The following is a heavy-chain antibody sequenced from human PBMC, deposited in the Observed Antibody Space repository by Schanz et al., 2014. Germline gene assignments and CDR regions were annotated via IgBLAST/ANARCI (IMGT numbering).Heavy chain of an antibody. D-gene: IGHD5-12*01. CDR2: IYSGGST. CDR3: ARDEGKDGYNLAFDV. CDR1: GFTLSSHA. J-gene: IGHJ3*01. V-gene: IGHV3-66*01. Sequence: VHLVESGGGVVQPGRSLRLSCTASGFTLSSHAMYWVRQAPGKGLEWVSVIYSGGSTYYADSVKGRFTISRDNSKNMVFLQMNSLRVEDTAIYYCARDEGKDGYNLAFDVWGQGTLVTVSS.